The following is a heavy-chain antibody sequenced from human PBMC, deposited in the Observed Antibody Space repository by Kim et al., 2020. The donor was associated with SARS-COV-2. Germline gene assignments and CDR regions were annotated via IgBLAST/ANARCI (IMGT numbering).Heavy chain of an antibody. V-gene: IGHV1-3*01. CDR3: ARDGKGSSSSWYFFGWFDP. Sequence: ASVKVSCKASGYTFTSYAMHWVRQAPGQRLEWMGWINAGNGNTKYSQKFQGRVTITRDTSASTAYMELSSLRSEDTAVYYCARDGKGSSSSWYFFGWFDPWGQGTLVTVSS. D-gene: IGHD6-13*01. CDR2: INAGNGNT. CDR1: GYTFTSYA. J-gene: IGHJ5*02.